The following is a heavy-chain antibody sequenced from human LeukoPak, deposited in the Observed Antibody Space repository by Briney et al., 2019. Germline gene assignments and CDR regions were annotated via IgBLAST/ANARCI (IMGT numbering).Heavy chain of an antibody. D-gene: IGHD3-3*01. CDR2: ITWNGGST. V-gene: IGHV3-20*04. CDR3: ARAGNDFWSGLRAFDI. J-gene: IGHJ3*02. CDR1: GFTFDDYG. Sequence: PGGSLRLSCAASGFTFDDYGMSWVRQAPGKGREWGSGITWNGGSTGYADSMKGRFTISTDNAKNSLYLQMNSLRAEDTALYYCARAGNDFWSGLRAFDIWGQGTMVTVSS.